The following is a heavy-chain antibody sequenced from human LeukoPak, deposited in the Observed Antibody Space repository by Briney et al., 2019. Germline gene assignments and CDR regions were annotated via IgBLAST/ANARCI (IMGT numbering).Heavy chain of an antibody. D-gene: IGHD3-9*01. CDR2: IDPSDSYT. Sequence: GESLMISSKGSGYSFTSYWISWVRQMPGRGLEWMGRIDPSDSYTNYSPSFQGHVTISADRSISTAYLQWSSLKASDTAMYYCAIDDLTDYVYWGQGTLLTVSS. CDR1: GYSFTSYW. CDR3: AIDDLTDYVY. J-gene: IGHJ4*02. V-gene: IGHV5-10-1*01.